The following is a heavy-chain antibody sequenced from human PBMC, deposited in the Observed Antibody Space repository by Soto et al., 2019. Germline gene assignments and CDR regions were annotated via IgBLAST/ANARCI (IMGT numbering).Heavy chain of an antibody. Sequence: SETLSLTCTVSGASINSGDYYWSWIRQPPGKGLEWIGHIYYSGSTYYNPSLKSRAGISADSSKSQVSLKLTSVTAADTAVYFCAGIIVSYCWLNYWGQGALVTVSS. V-gene: IGHV4-30-4*01. CDR3: AGIIVSYCWLNY. D-gene: IGHD3-16*02. CDR2: IYYSGST. J-gene: IGHJ4*02. CDR1: GASINSGDYY.